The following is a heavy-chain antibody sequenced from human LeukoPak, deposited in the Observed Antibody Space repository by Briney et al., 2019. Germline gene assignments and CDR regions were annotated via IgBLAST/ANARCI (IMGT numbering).Heavy chain of an antibody. CDR1: GGSISSNSYY. Sequence: PSETLSLTCAVSGGSISSNSYYWGWIRQPPGKGLEWIGSIYYSGSTYYNPSLKSRVTISVDTSKNQFSLKLSSVTAADTAVYYCARLVRKDRYSYGYRGYYYYTDVWGKGTTVTVSS. CDR3: ARLVRKDRYSYGYRGYYYYTDV. V-gene: IGHV4-39*07. D-gene: IGHD5-18*01. J-gene: IGHJ6*03. CDR2: IYYSGST.